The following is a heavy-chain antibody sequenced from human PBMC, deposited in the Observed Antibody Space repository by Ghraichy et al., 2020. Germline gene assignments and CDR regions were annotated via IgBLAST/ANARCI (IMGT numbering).Heavy chain of an antibody. CDR2: ISYDGSNK. D-gene: IGHD1-26*01. J-gene: IGHJ4*02. V-gene: IGHV3-30*18. Sequence: GGSLRLSCAASRFTFSNYGMHWVRQAPGKGLEWVAVISYDGSNKFYADSVKGRFTLSRDNSKNTLYLQMNSLRAEDTAFYYCAKEGPQWELLWYFDSWGQGTLVTVSS. CDR3: AKEGPQWELLWYFDS. CDR1: RFTFSNYG.